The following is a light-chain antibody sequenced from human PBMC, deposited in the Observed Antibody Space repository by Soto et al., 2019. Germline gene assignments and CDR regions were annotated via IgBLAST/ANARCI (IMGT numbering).Light chain of an antibody. CDR1: QSVSNY. CDR3: QQYNTSPWT. J-gene: IGKJ1*01. Sequence: DIVLTQSPATLSLSPGERATLSCRASQSVSNYLVWYQQKPGQAPRLLIYGASSRATGIPDRFSGSGSGTDFTLTISRLEPEDFAVYYCQQYNTSPWTFGQGTKVDI. V-gene: IGKV3-20*01. CDR2: GAS.